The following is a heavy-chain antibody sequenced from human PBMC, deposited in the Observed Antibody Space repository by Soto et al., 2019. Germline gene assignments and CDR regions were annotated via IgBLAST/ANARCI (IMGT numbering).Heavy chain of an antibody. CDR3: ARHHPTQPLDY. CDR1: GYTFTSYG. Sequence: QVQLVQSGAEVKKPGASVKVSCKASGYTFTSYGISWVRQAPGQGLEWMGWISAYNGNTNYAQKRQGRVTMTTDTGASTADIELRSLRSDDAAVDYCARHHPTQPLDYWGQGTLVTVSS. V-gene: IGHV1-18*01. CDR2: ISAYNGNT. J-gene: IGHJ4*02.